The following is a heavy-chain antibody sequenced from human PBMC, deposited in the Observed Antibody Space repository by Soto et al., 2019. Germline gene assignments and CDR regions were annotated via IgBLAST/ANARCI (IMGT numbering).Heavy chain of an antibody. Sequence: GWSLRLSCVASGFTVSNYGMHWVLQATGKGLEWLEVISYDGINKYYADSAKGLFTVSRDNSKNTLYLQMTSLRTEDTALYSCAKLDEGGLQYAYYAMDVWGQGTTVTFSS. CDR1: GFTVSNYG. V-gene: IGHV3-30*18. CDR2: ISYDGINK. D-gene: IGHD2-15*01. J-gene: IGHJ6*02. CDR3: AKLDEGGLQYAYYAMDV.